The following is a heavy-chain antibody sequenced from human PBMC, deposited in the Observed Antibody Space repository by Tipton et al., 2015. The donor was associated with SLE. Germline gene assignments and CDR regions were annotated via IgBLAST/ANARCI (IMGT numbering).Heavy chain of an antibody. CDR1: GFTFKNYW. D-gene: IGHD3-3*01. Sequence: SLRLSCAASGFTFKNYWMHWVRQAPGKGLMWVARIDSDGSSISYADSVKGRFTISRDNAKNVLYLEMNSLRDDDTAVYYCVRVAGFMEWLAFRSGRYYYGMDVWGQGTTVTVSS. CDR3: VRVAGFMEWLAFRSGRYYYGMDV. J-gene: IGHJ6*02. V-gene: IGHV3-74*01. CDR2: IDSDGSSI.